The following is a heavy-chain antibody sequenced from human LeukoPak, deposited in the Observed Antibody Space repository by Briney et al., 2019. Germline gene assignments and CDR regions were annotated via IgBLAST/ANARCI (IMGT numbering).Heavy chain of an antibody. J-gene: IGHJ4*02. Sequence: PGGSLRLSCAASGFTFSAYWMNWVRQGPGKGLVWVARVDTDGSTVNYADSVKGRFTISRDNAKNTLYLQMNSLRADDTAVYYCARGTAPFYWGQGTLVTVSS. V-gene: IGHV3-74*01. CDR3: ARGTAPFY. D-gene: IGHD5-18*01. CDR2: VDTDGSTV. CDR1: GFTFSAYW.